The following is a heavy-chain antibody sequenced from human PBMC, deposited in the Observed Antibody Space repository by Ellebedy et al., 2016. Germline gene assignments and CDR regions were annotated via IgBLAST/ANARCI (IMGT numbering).Heavy chain of an antibody. CDR2: IYSGGST. D-gene: IGHD2-15*01. V-gene: IGHV3-53*01. CDR1: GFTVSSNY. J-gene: IGHJ4*02. CDR3: ARDDKRYCSGGSCSTDY. Sequence: GGSLRLSXAASGFTVSSNYMNWVRQAPGKGLEWVSVIYSGGSTYYADSVKGRFTISRDNSKNTLYLQMNSLRAEDTAVYYCARDDKRYCSGGSCSTDYWGQGTLVTVSS.